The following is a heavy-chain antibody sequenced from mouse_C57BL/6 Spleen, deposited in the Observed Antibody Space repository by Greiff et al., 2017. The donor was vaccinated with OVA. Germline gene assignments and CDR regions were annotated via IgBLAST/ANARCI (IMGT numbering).Heavy chain of an antibody. CDR2: IDPENGDT. CDR1: GFNIKDDY. J-gene: IGHJ2*01. Sequence: VQLQQSGAELVRPGASVKLSCTASGFNIKDDYMHWVKQRPEQGLEWIGWIDPENGDTEYASKFQGKATITADTSSNTAYLQLSSLTSEDTAVYYCTTFGYDEGDYWGQGTTLTVSS. V-gene: IGHV14-4*01. D-gene: IGHD2-2*01. CDR3: TTFGYDEGDY.